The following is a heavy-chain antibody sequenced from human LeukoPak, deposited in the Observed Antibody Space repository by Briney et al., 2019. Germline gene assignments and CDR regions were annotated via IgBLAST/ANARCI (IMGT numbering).Heavy chain of an antibody. CDR1: GFTFSNYA. J-gene: IGHJ4*02. CDR2: ISSNGGST. V-gene: IGHV3-64*01. CDR3: AGGGPYYYDSSGSYY. D-gene: IGHD3-22*01. Sequence: PWGSLSRSSAASGFTFSNYAMHWVRQAPGKGLEYVSAISSNGGSTYYANSVKGRFTISRDNSKNTLYLQMGSLRAEAMAVYYCAGGGPYYYDSSGSYYWGQGTLVTVSS.